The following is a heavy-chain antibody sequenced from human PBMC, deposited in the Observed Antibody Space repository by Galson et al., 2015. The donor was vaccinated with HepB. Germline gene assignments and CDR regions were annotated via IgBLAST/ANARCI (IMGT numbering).Heavy chain of an antibody. CDR2: FDPEDGET. V-gene: IGHV1-24*01. Sequence: SVKVSCKVSGYTLTELSMHWVRQAPGKGLEWMGGFDPEDGETIYAQKFQGRVTMTEDTSTDTAYMELSSLRSEDTAVYYCATTSLWFGELHHYYYYGMDVWGQGTTVTVSS. CDR3: ATTSLWFGELHHYYYYGMDV. D-gene: IGHD3-10*01. CDR1: GYTLTELS. J-gene: IGHJ6*02.